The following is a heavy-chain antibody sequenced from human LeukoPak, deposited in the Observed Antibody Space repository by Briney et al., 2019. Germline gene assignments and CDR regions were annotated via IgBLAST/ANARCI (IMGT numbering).Heavy chain of an antibody. CDR2: THSSGST. CDR3: ARHYNSGSYPLDY. D-gene: IGHD3-10*01. Sequence: SETLSLTCTVSGGSISGYYWSWIRQPPGKGLEYIGYTHSSGSTNYNPSLKSRLTMSVDTSKNQFSLKLSSVTAADTAVYYCARHYNSGSYPLDYWGQGTLVTVSS. J-gene: IGHJ4*02. CDR1: GGSISGYY. V-gene: IGHV4-59*08.